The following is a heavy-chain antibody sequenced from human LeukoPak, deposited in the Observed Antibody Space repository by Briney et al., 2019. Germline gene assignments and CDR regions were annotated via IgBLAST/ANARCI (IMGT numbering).Heavy chain of an antibody. Sequence: GGSLRLSCAASGFTVSSNYMSWVRQAPGKGLEWVSVIYSGGSTYYADSVKGRFTISRDNSKNTLYLQMNSLRAEDTAVYYCARVVWYYYGMDVWGQGTTVTVSS. CDR3: ARVVWYYYGMDV. CDR2: IYSGGST. V-gene: IGHV3-53*01. D-gene: IGHD6-6*01. CDR1: GFTVSSNY. J-gene: IGHJ6*02.